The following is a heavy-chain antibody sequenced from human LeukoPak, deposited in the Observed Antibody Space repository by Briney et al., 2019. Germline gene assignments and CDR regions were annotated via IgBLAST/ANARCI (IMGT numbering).Heavy chain of an antibody. Sequence: SETLSLTCAVSGGSISSSNWWSWVRQPPGKGLEWIGEIYHSGSTNYNPSLKSRVTISVDKSKNQFSLKLSSVTAADTAVYYCARLKVRGVNTPYYYYYYGMDVWGQGTTFTVSS. CDR1: GGSISSSNW. CDR3: ARLKVRGVNTPYYYYYYGMDV. CDR2: IYHSGST. J-gene: IGHJ6*02. D-gene: IGHD3-10*01. V-gene: IGHV4-4*02.